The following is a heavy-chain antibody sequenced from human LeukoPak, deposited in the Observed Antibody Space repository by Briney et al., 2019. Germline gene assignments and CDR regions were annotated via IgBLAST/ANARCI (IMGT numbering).Heavy chain of an antibody. D-gene: IGHD2-21*01. CDR1: AFIISRHW. J-gene: IGHJ4*02. CDR3: ASELLFPFDY. CDR2: IKQDGSEK. Sequence: GGSLRLSCAASAFIISRHWMSWVRQAPGKGLEWVANIKQDGSEKYYVDSVKGRFTISRDNAKNSLYLQMNSLRAEDTAVYYCASELLFPFDYWGQETLVTVSS. V-gene: IGHV3-7*03.